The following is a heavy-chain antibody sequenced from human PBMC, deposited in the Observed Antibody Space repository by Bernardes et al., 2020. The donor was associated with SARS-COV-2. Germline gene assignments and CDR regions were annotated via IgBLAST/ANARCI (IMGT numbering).Heavy chain of an antibody. CDR1: GYTLTDLS. D-gene: IGHD3-10*01. Sequence: AAGKVYCKVSGYTLTDLSLNWVRQAPRTGLEWMGGFDPEDGETLYAQKFQGRVTMTEDTSTDTAYMELSSLRSEDTAVYYCATLKFGELFQFDYWGQGTLVTVSS. CDR2: FDPEDGET. V-gene: IGHV1-24*01. CDR3: ATLKFGELFQFDY. J-gene: IGHJ4*02.